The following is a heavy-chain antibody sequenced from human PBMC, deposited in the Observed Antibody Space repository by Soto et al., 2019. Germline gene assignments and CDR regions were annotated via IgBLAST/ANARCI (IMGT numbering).Heavy chain of an antibody. V-gene: IGHV3-23*01. CDR1: GFTFSNYA. CDR3: ARGFSAGKGSPPDY. Sequence: EVRLLESGGGLVQPGGSLRLSCAASGFTFSNYAMTWVRQAPGKGLEWVSGLNGSGGSTSSADYVKGRFAISRDNSKNTLYLQMNSLRDGNTAVYYGARGFSAGKGSPPDYWGQGTLVTVSS. D-gene: IGHD3-10*01. J-gene: IGHJ4*02. CDR2: LNGSGGST.